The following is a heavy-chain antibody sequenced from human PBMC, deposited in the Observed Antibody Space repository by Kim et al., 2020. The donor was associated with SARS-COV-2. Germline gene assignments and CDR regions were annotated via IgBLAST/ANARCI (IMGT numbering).Heavy chain of an antibody. V-gene: IGHV3-30*07. CDR3: ARSEFYDYVWGSPAYFDY. Sequence: KGRFTISRDNSKNTLYLQMNSLRAEDTAVYYCARSEFYDYVWGSPAYFDYWGQGTLVTVSS. J-gene: IGHJ4*02. D-gene: IGHD3-16*01.